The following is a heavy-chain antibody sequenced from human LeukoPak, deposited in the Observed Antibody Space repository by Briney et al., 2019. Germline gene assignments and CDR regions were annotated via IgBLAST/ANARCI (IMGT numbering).Heavy chain of an antibody. V-gene: IGHV4-38-2*02. J-gene: IGHJ4*02. CDR1: GYSISSGYY. CDR3: ARTYSPGYSSGWYVSGAFDY. CDR2: IYHSGST. Sequence: SETLSLTCTVSGYSISSGYYWGWIRQPPGKGMEWIGSIYHSGSTYYNPSLKSRVTISVDTSKNQFSLKLSSVTAADTAVYYCARTYSPGYSSGWYVSGAFDYWGQGTLVTVSS. D-gene: IGHD6-19*01.